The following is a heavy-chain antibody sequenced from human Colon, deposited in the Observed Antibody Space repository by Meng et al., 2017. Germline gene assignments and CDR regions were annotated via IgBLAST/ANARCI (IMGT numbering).Heavy chain of an antibody. CDR3: ARVPTTVDPFES. D-gene: IGHD4-23*01. V-gene: IGHV4-4*01. J-gene: IGHJ4*02. Sequence: GLLLESGAGLVEPEGTLSLTCTVSGVSVSSNTWWSWVRQYPGRGREWIGEIYQSESTNNSPSLKSRVTISLDKSKTQFSLKVSYMTAADTAVYFCARVPTTVDPFESWGQGTLVTVSS. CDR2: IYQSEST. CDR1: GVSVSSNTW.